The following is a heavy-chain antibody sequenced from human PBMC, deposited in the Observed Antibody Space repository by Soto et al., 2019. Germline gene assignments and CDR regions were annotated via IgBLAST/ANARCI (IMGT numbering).Heavy chain of an antibody. CDR1: GGSISSGGYY. CDR2: IYYSGST. J-gene: IGHJ5*02. CDR3: ARVRYCSGGSCYPRFDP. D-gene: IGHD2-15*01. V-gene: IGHV4-31*03. Sequence: SETLSLTCTVSGGSISSGGYYWSWIRQHPGKGLEWIGYIYYSGSTYYNPSLKSRVTISIDTSKNQFSLKLSSVTAADTAVYYCARVRYCSGGSCYPRFDPWGQGTLVTVSS.